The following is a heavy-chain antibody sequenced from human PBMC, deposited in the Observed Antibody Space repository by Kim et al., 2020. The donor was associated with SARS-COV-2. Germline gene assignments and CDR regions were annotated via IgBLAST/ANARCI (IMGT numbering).Heavy chain of an antibody. J-gene: IGHJ4*02. CDR1: GGSISSRSSY. CDR2: IYYSGST. CDR3: ARHTKDEYSISRLYFDY. Sequence: SETLSLTCTVSGGSISSRSSYWGWIRQPPGKGLEWIGSIYYSGSTYYNPSLQSRVTISVDTSKNQFSLKLISVTAADTAVYYCARHTKDEYSISRLYFDYWGQGTLVTVSS. V-gene: IGHV4-39*01. D-gene: IGHD6-6*01.